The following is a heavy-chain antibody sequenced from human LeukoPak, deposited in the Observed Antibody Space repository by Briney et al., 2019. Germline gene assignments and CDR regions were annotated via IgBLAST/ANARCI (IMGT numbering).Heavy chain of an antibody. J-gene: IGHJ5*02. CDR2: MNPNSGNT. CDR1: GYTFTSYD. Sequence: ASVKVSCKASGYTFTSYDINWVRQATGQGLEWMGWMNPNSGNTGYAQKFQGRVTITRNTSISTAYMELSSLRSEDTAVYYCARDGGYCSSTSCYRSWFDPWGQGTLVTVSS. CDR3: ARDGGYCSSTSCYRSWFDP. D-gene: IGHD2-2*01. V-gene: IGHV1-8*03.